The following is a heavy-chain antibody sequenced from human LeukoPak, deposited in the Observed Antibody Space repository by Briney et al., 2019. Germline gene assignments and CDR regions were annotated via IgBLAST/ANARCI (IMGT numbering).Heavy chain of an antibody. CDR2: INHSGST. Sequence: SETLSLTCAVSGVSFSGYYWSWIRQAPGKGLEWIWEINHSGSTNYHPSLKRRVTISLDTSKNQSSLNLSSVTAADTAVYYCARGPYCSGGSCYFGGGFDPWGQGTLVTVSS. V-gene: IGHV4-34*01. D-gene: IGHD2-15*01. CDR1: GVSFSGYY. J-gene: IGHJ5*02. CDR3: ARGPYCSGGSCYFGGGFDP.